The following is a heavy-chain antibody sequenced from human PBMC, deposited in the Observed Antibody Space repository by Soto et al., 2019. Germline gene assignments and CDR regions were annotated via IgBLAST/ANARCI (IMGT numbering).Heavy chain of an antibody. J-gene: IGHJ4*02. CDR3: AGPTSYFEY. Sequence: QVQLRESGPGLLKPSQTLSLTYTVSGDSVYSRPHSWTWIRQLPDKGLEYIGYIFYSGTTYYNPSLKDRVTISLDTSKNQFYLSLTSVTAADTAVYYCAGPTSYFEYWGQGTLVNVSS. V-gene: IGHV4-31*03. CDR1: GDSVYSRPHS. CDR2: IFYSGTT.